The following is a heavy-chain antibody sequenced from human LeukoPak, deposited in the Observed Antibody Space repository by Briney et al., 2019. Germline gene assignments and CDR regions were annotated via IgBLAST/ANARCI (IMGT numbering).Heavy chain of an antibody. CDR1: GGSINFNY. J-gene: IGHJ4*02. Sequence: KTSETLSLTCSVPGGSINFNYWNGIRQRAGKGLEWVGRIYSSGSTNYNPSLKGRVTMSVDTSKNQFSLNLSSVTAADTAVYYCTRGEHDCDCWGQGILVTVSS. CDR3: TRGEHDCDC. V-gene: IGHV4-4*07. CDR2: IYSSGST.